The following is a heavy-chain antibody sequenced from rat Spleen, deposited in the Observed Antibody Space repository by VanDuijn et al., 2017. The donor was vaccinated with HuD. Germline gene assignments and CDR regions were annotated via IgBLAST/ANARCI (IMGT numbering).Heavy chain of an antibody. CDR3: TRGGNYDFDY. J-gene: IGHJ2*01. CDR2: INTDGGRT. V-gene: IGHV5-58*01. CDR1: GFTFSAYW. D-gene: IGHD1-11*01. Sequence: EVQLVETGGGLVQPGRSLKLSCVASGFTFSAYWMYWIRQSPGKGLEWVSSINTDGGRTFYPDSVKGRFIFFRDNAKSTLYLRMNSLRSEDTATYYCTRGGNYDFDYWGQGVMVTVSS.